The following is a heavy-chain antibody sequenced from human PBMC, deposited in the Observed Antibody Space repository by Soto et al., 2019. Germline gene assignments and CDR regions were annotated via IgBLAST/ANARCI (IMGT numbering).Heavy chain of an antibody. Sequence: PSETLSLTCTVSGGSISSYYWSWIRQPPGKGLEWIGYIYYSATTNYNPSLKSRVTISVDTSKNQFSLKLTSVTAADTAVYFCVIGHHYYDRSAYYHWSQGSSVTVSS. J-gene: IGHJ1*01. D-gene: IGHD3-22*01. CDR2: IYYSATT. CDR1: GGSISSYY. V-gene: IGHV4-59*01. CDR3: VIGHHYYDRSAYYH.